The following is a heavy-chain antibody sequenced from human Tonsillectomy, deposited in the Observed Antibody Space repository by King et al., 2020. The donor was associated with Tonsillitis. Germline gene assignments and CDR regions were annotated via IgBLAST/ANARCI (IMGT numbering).Heavy chain of an antibody. CDR1: GFTFDDYA. Sequence: QLVQSGGGLVQPGRSLRLSCAASGFTFDDYAMHWVRRAPGKGLEWVSGISWNSGSIGYADSVKGRFTISRDNAKNSLYLQMNSLRAEDTALYYCAKDHGSGSLWYFDLWGRGTLVTVSS. CDR3: AKDHGSGSLWYFDL. CDR2: ISWNSGSI. D-gene: IGHD3-10*01. J-gene: IGHJ2*01. V-gene: IGHV3-9*01.